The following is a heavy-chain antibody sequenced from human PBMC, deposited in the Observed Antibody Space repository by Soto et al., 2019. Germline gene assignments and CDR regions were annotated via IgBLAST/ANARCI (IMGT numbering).Heavy chain of an antibody. V-gene: IGHV4-59*08. D-gene: IGHD1-26*01. CDR3: ARSDPRILPQYYYYYMDV. CDR1: GGSISSYY. J-gene: IGHJ6*03. Sequence: SETLSLTCTVSGGSISSYYWSWIRQPPGKGLEWIGYIYYSGSTNYNPSLKSRVTISVDTSKNQFSLKLGSVTAADTAVYYCARSDPRILPQYYYYYMDVWGKGTTVTVSS. CDR2: IYYSGST.